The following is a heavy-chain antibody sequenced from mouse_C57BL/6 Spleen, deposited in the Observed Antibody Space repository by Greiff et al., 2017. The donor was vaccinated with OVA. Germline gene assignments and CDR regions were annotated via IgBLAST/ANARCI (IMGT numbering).Heavy chain of an antibody. J-gene: IGHJ2*01. CDR2: IYPGSGST. V-gene: IGHV1-55*01. CDR3: ASMVTSYYFDY. D-gene: IGHD2-2*01. Sequence: QVHVKQPGAELVKPGASVKMSCKASGYTFTSYWITWVKQRPGQGLEWIGDIYPGSGSTNYNEKFKSKATLTVDTSSSTAYMQLSSLTSEDSAVYYCASMVTSYYFDYWGQGTTLTVSS. CDR1: GYTFTSYW.